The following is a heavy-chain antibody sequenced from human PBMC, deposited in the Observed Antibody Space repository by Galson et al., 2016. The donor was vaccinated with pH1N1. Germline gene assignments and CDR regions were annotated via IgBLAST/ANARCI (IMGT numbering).Heavy chain of an antibody. CDR1: GGPFSTYA. D-gene: IGHD3-22*01. Sequence: SVKVSCKASGGPFSTYAFNWVRQAPGQGLEWVGGIIPSFGTTNFPQKFRDRLTITTGESTSTTYMELSSLRFDDTAIDYYARDGRRFYDNSAYYPSFLDYWGQGTLITVSS. V-gene: IGHV1-69*05. J-gene: IGHJ4*02. CDR3: ARDGRRFYDNSAYYPSFLDY. CDR2: IIPSFGTT.